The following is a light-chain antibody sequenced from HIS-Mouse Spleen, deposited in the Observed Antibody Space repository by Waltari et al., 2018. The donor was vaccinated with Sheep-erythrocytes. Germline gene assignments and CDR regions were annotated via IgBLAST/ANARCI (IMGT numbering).Light chain of an antibody. CDR2: EGR. CDR3: SSYAGSNNWV. CDR1: SSDVGGYND. J-gene: IGLJ3*02. Sequence: QSALTQPPSASGSPGQSVTIPCTGTSSDVGGYNDVSWYQQHPGKAPKLMIYEGRQRPSGVPDRFSGSKSGNTASLTVSGLQAEDEADYYCSSYAGSNNWVFGGGTKLTVL. V-gene: IGLV2-8*01.